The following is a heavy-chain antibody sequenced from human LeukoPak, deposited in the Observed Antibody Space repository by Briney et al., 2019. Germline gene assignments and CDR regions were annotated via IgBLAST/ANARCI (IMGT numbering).Heavy chain of an antibody. J-gene: IGHJ4*02. Sequence: PSETLSLTCTVFGGSISSYYWSWIWQPAGKGLEWIGRIYTSGSTNYNPSLKSRVTMSVDASKNQFSLKLSSVTAADTAVYYCARAEYSSGSVPFDYWGQGTLVTVSS. V-gene: IGHV4-4*07. CDR1: GGSISSYY. D-gene: IGHD6-19*01. CDR3: ARAEYSSGSVPFDY. CDR2: IYTSGST.